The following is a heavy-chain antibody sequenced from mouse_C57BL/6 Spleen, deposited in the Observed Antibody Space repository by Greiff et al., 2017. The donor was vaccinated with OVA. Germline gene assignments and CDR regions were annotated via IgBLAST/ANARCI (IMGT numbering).Heavy chain of an antibody. J-gene: IGHJ3*01. CDR1: GYTFTDYY. CDR2: LYPGSGNT. V-gene: IGHV1-76*01. Sequence: QVQLQQSGAELVRPGASVKLSCNASGYTFTDYYINWVKQRPGQGLEWIARLYPGSGNTYYNEKFTGKATMTAERSSSTSYMQLSRLTSEHSAVSFGAREEGDYDGAWFAYWGQGTLVTVSA. CDR3: AREEGDYDGAWFAY. D-gene: IGHD2-4*01.